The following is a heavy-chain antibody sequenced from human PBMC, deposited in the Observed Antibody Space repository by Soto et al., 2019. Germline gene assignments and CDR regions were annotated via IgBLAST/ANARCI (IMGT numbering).Heavy chain of an antibody. Sequence: GGSLRLSCAASGFTFSSYSMNWVRQAPGKGLEWVSSISSSSSYIYYADSVKGRFTISRDNAKNSLYLQMNSLRAEDTAVYYCARDLDYDFWSGYEYGMDVWGQGTTVTV. CDR1: GFTFSSYS. J-gene: IGHJ6*02. D-gene: IGHD3-3*01. CDR2: ISSSSSYI. CDR3: ARDLDYDFWSGYEYGMDV. V-gene: IGHV3-21*01.